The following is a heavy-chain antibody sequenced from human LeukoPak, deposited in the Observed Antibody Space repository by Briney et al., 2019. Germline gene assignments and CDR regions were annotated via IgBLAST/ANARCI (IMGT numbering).Heavy chain of an antibody. Sequence: SETLSLTCAVSGGSFSGYYWSWIRQPPRGGLEWIGGINHSGSTNYNPSLKSRVTISVDTSKNQFSLKLSSVTAADTAVYYCARGGRRITISGVVMVWFDPSGQGTLVTVSS. V-gene: IGHV4-34*01. D-gene: IGHD3-3*01. CDR1: GGSFSGYY. CDR2: INHSGST. CDR3: ARGGRRITISGVVMVWFDP. J-gene: IGHJ5*02.